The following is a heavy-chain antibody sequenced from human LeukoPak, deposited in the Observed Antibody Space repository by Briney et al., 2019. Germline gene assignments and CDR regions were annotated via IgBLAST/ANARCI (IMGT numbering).Heavy chain of an antibody. Sequence: GGSLRLSCAASGFTFSGSAMHWVRQASGKGLEWVGRIRSKANSYATAYAASVKGRSTISRDDSKNTAYLQMNSLKTEDTAVYYCTRPGIAVAGPDYWGQGTLVTVSS. CDR3: TRPGIAVAGPDY. J-gene: IGHJ4*02. D-gene: IGHD6-19*01. CDR1: GFTFSGSA. V-gene: IGHV3-73*01. CDR2: IRSKANSYAT.